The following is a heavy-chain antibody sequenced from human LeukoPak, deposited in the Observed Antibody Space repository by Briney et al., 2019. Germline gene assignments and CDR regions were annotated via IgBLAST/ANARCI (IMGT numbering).Heavy chain of an antibody. V-gene: IGHV4-39*01. Sequence: PSETLSLTCTVSGGSISSSSYYWGWIRQPPGKGLEWIGSIYYSGSTYYNPSLKSRVTISVDTSKNQFSLKLSSVTAADTAVYYCAGNIVVVPAAIVDGDYWGQGTLVTVSS. CDR3: AGNIVVVPAAIVDGDY. CDR1: GGSISSSSYY. CDR2: IYYSGST. D-gene: IGHD2-2*01. J-gene: IGHJ4*02.